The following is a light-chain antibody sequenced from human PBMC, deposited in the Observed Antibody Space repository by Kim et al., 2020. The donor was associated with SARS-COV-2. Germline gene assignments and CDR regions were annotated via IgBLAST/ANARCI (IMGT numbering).Light chain of an antibody. V-gene: IGLV3-19*01. CDR3: NSRDTSGNIWV. Sequence: ALGQTVRVTCKGDSLRSYYASWYQQKPGQAPVLVIYGKNKRPSGIPDRFSGSSSGNTASLTITGAQAEDEADYYCNSRDTSGNIWVFGGGTKLTVL. J-gene: IGLJ3*02. CDR1: SLRSYY. CDR2: GKN.